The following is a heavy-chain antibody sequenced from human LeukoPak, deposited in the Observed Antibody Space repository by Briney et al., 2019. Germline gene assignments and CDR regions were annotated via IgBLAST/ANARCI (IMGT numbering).Heavy chain of an antibody. Sequence: GGSLRLSCAASGFTFSNFGMHWVRQAPGKGLEWVAFIRYDESKKYYADSVKGRFTISRDNSKNTLSLQMNSLRAEDTAVYYCAKRARSITSCYPYYFDNWGQGTLVTVSS. CDR1: GFTFSNFG. D-gene: IGHD2-2*01. CDR3: AKRARSITSCYPYYFDN. J-gene: IGHJ4*02. V-gene: IGHV3-30*02. CDR2: IRYDESKK.